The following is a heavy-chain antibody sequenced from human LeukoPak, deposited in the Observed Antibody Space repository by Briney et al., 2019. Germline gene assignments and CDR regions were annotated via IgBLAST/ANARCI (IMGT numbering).Heavy chain of an antibody. J-gene: IGHJ5*02. CDR1: SDSISSYY. CDR3: ARDRDDSSTYYFRLDP. CDR2: IHYTGTT. V-gene: IGHV4-59*01. D-gene: IGHD3-22*01. Sequence: PSETLSLTCTVSSDSISSYYWSWIRQPPGKGLEWIGYIHYTGTTSYNPSLKSRVTISADTSKNQFSLTLSSVTAADTAVYYCARDRDDSSTYYFRLDPWGQGTLVTVSS.